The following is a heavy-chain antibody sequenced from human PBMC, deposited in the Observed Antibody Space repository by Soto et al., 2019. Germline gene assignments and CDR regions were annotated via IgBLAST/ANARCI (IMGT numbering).Heavy chain of an antibody. V-gene: IGHV5-51*01. Sequence: LGESLKISCKGSGYSFTSYWIGWVRQMPGKGLEWMGIIYPGDSDTRYSPSFQGQVTISADKSISTAYLQWSSLKASDTAMYYCGRSRTPGIAVPSLNSGFYFDYWGQGTLVTVSS. CDR3: GRSRTPGIAVPSLNSGFYFDY. D-gene: IGHD6-19*01. J-gene: IGHJ4*02. CDR1: GYSFTSYW. CDR2: IYPGDSDT.